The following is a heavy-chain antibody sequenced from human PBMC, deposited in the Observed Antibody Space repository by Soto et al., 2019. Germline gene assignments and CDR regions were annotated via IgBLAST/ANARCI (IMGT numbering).Heavy chain of an antibody. Sequence: QVQLVESGGGLVKPGGSLRLSCAASGFTFNDYYMSWIRQAPGKGLEWVSYISTGGNTIKYADSVNGRFTISRVNAKNSLYLQMNSLRAEDTAVYYCARGGRFLEWSPNAYWGQGTLVTVSS. V-gene: IGHV3-11*01. D-gene: IGHD3-3*01. J-gene: IGHJ4*02. CDR1: GFTFNDYY. CDR3: ARGGRFLEWSPNAY. CDR2: ISTGGNTI.